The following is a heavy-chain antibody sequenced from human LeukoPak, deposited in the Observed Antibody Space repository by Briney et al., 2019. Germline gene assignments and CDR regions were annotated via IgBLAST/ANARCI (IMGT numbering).Heavy chain of an antibody. J-gene: IGHJ3*01. CDR3: ARGGVGAGTGAFDL. CDR2: INPNSGGT. V-gene: IGHV1-2*02. D-gene: IGHD6-19*01. Sequence: GASVKVSCKASGYTFTGYYIHWVRQAPGQGLEWMGWINPNSGGTNYAQKFQGRVTMTRDTSISTAYMELSRLRSDDTAVYYCARGGVGAGTGAFDLWGQGTMVTFSS. CDR1: GYTFTGYY.